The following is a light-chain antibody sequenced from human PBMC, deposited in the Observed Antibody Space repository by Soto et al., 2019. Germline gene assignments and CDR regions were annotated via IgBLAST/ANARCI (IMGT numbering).Light chain of an antibody. Sequence: QSALTQPRSVSGSPGQSVTISCTGTSRDVAVYNYVSWFQQHPGKAPQLLIYDVTKRPSGVPNRFSGSKSGNTAALTISGLQAEDEAEYFCSSYAGSYTWIFGSGTKVTVL. CDR3: SSYAGSYTWI. V-gene: IGLV2-11*01. CDR1: SRDVAVYNY. CDR2: DVT. J-gene: IGLJ1*01.